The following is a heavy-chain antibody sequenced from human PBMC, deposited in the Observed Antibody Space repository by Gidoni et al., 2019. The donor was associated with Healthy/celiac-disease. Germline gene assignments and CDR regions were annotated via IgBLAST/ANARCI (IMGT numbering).Heavy chain of an antibody. J-gene: IGHJ2*01. V-gene: IGHV4-34*01. CDR1: GGSFIGYY. D-gene: IGHD4-17*01. CDR3: ARLSNLVTVTTEDWYFDL. Sequence: QVQLQQCGAGLLKPSETLSLTCAVDGGSFIGYYWSWIRQPPGKGLEWIGEINHSGSTNYNPSLKSRVTISVDTSKNQFSLKLSSVTAADTAVYYCARLSNLVTVTTEDWYFDLWGRGTLVTVSS. CDR2: INHSGST.